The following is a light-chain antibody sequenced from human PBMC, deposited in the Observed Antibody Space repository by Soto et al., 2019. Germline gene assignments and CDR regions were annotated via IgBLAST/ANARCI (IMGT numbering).Light chain of an antibody. Sequence: DIVMTQSPDSLAVSLGERATINCKSSQSVLYSSNNKNYLNWYQLKPGQPPKLLIYWASTRESGVPDRFFGSGSGTDFTLTISSLQAEDVAVYYCQQYYSNPLTFGGGTKVEIK. CDR3: QQYYSNPLT. CDR1: QSVLYSSNNKNY. J-gene: IGKJ4*01. CDR2: WAS. V-gene: IGKV4-1*01.